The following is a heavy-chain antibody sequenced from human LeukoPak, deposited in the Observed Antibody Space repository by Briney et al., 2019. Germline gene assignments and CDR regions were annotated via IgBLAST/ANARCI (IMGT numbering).Heavy chain of an antibody. CDR1: GFTFSSYW. Sequence: GGSLRLSCAASGFTFSSYWMGWVRQAPGKGLEWVANIKQDGSEKYYVDSVKGRFTISRDNAKNSLYLQMNSLRAEDTGVYYCARDVYRGSSWYAFDYWGQGTLVTVSS. V-gene: IGHV3-7*01. J-gene: IGHJ4*02. CDR3: ARDVYRGSSWYAFDY. CDR2: IKQDGSEK. D-gene: IGHD6-13*01.